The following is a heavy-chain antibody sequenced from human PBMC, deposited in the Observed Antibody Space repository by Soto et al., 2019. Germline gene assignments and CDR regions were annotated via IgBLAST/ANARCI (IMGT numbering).Heavy chain of an antibody. CDR3: AADRECSSTSCYTYNFDY. J-gene: IGHJ4*02. CDR2: IVVVSGDT. CDR1: GFTFSRSA. V-gene: IGHV1-58*01. Sequence: SVKSSCKASGFTFSRSAVQWVRQARGQRLEWIGWIVVVSGDTNYAQKFQERVTIPRDMSTSTAYMELSSLRSEDTAVYYCAADRECSSTSCYTYNFDYWGQGTLVTVSS. D-gene: IGHD2-2*01.